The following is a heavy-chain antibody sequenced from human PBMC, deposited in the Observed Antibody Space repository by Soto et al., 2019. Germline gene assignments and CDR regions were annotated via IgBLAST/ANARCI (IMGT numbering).Heavy chain of an antibody. Sequence: SETLSLTCTVSGGSISSYYWSWIRQPPGKGLEWIGYIYYTGTTNYNPSLKSRVTISVDTSKNQFSLKLSSVTAADTAVYYCASQHYYDSSGYYVVYWGQGTLVTVSS. CDR2: IYYTGTT. CDR1: GGSISSYY. CDR3: ASQHYYDSSGYYVVY. D-gene: IGHD3-22*01. J-gene: IGHJ4*02. V-gene: IGHV4-59*08.